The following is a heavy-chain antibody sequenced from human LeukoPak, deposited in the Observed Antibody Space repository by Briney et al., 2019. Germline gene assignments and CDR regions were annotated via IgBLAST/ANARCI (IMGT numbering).Heavy chain of an antibody. CDR3: ARDGRCSGGSCYSEAFDI. V-gene: IGHV1-18*04. Sequence: GASVKVSCKASGYTFTDYYFNWVRQAPGQGLEWMGWISTYNGNTNYAQKLQGRVTMTTHTSTTTAYMELRSLRSDDTAVYYCARDGRCSGGSCYSEAFDIWGQGTMVTVSS. J-gene: IGHJ3*02. D-gene: IGHD2-15*01. CDR1: GYTFTDYY. CDR2: ISTYNGNT.